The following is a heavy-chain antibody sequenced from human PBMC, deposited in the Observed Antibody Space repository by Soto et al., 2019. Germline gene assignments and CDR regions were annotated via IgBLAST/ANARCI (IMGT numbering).Heavy chain of an antibody. D-gene: IGHD4-17*01. CDR3: ARSRYGLDY. CDR2: IAYDGRNK. V-gene: IGHV3-30*04. Sequence: GGSLRLSCAASGFTFSSYAMHWVRQAPGKGLEWVAVIAYDGRNKYYADSVKGRFTISRDNSKNTLYLQMNSLRAEDTAVYYCARSRYGLDYWGQGTLVTVSS. J-gene: IGHJ4*02. CDR1: GFTFSSYA.